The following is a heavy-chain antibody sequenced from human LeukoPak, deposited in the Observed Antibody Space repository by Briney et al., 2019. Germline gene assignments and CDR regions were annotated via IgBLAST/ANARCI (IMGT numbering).Heavy chain of an antibody. CDR1: GFTSDDYA. Sequence: GGSLRLSCAASGFTSDDYAMHWVRHAPGKGLEWVSGISWNSGSIGYADSVKGRFTISRDNAKNSLYLQMNSLRAEDTALYYCAKDIAYYYGSGSSVDYWGQGTLVTVSS. CDR3: AKDIAYYYGSGSSVDY. CDR2: ISWNSGSI. J-gene: IGHJ4*02. D-gene: IGHD3-10*01. V-gene: IGHV3-9*02.